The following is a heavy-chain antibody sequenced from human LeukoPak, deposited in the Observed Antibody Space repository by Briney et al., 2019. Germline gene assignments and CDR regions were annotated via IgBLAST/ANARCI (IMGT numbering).Heavy chain of an antibody. CDR3: AREMRSPRGGFDY. J-gene: IGHJ4*02. Sequence: SETLSLTCGVYGYSLTNHYWIWIRQPPGKGLEWIGEINHSGSTNYNPSLKSRVTISVDTSKNQFFLKLSSVTAADTAVYYCAREMRSPRGGFDYWDQGTLVTVSS. D-gene: IGHD3-10*01. V-gene: IGHV4-34*01. CDR1: GYSLTNHY. CDR2: INHSGST.